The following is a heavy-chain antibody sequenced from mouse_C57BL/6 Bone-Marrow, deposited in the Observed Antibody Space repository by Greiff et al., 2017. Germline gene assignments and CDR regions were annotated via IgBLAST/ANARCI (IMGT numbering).Heavy chain of an antibody. Sequence: VQLQQSGAELVRPGSSVTLSCKASGYTFTSYWMHWVKQRPIQGLEWIGNIDPSDSETHYNQKFKDKATLTVDKSSTTAYMQLSSLTSEDSAVYYGARDYYGLYWYFDVWGTGTTVTVSS. CDR2: IDPSDSET. CDR1: GYTFTSYW. V-gene: IGHV1-52*01. CDR3: ARDYYGLYWYFDV. D-gene: IGHD1-1*01. J-gene: IGHJ1*03.